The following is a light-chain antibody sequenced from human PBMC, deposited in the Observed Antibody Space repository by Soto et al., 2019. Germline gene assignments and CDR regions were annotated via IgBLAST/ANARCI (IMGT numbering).Light chain of an antibody. CDR2: TAS. V-gene: IGKV1-5*03. J-gene: IGKJ1*01. CDR1: QSISNW. CDR3: QQYNSYSWT. Sequence: DIQMTQSPSTLSASVGDRVTITCRASQSISNWLAWYQQKPGKAPKLLIYTASSLESGVPLRFSGSGSGTEFTLTISSLQPDDFATYYCQQYNSYSWTFGQGTKVEIK.